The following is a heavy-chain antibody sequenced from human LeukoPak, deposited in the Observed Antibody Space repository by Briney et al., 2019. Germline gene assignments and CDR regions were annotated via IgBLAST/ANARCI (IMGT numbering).Heavy chain of an antibody. Sequence: PSETLSLTCTVSGGSISSYYWSWIRQPPGKGLEWIGYIYYSGSTNYNPSLKSRVTISVDTSKNQFSLKLSSATAADTAVYYCARFGQLSWFDPWGQGTLVTVSS. J-gene: IGHJ5*02. CDR3: ARFGQLSWFDP. CDR2: IYYSGST. V-gene: IGHV4-59*01. CDR1: GGSISSYY. D-gene: IGHD5-18*01.